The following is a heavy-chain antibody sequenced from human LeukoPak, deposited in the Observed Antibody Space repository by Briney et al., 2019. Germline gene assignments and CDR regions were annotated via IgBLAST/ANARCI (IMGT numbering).Heavy chain of an antibody. D-gene: IGHD4-17*01. CDR1: GYTFTSYG. Sequence: GASVKVSCKASGYTFTSYGITWVRQAPGQGLEWMGWISAYNGKTHYAQKLQGRVTMTTDTSTSTAYMELRSLRSDDTAVYYCARDGPDYGDYVNFDYWGQGTLVTVSP. J-gene: IGHJ4*02. V-gene: IGHV1-18*01. CDR3: ARDGPDYGDYVNFDY. CDR2: ISAYNGKT.